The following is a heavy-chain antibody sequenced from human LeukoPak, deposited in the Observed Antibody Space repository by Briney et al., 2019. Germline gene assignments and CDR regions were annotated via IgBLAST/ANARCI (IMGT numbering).Heavy chain of an antibody. Sequence: SETLSLTCAVSGYSISSGYYWGWIRPPPGKGPEWIGSIYHSGSTYYNPSLKSRVTISVDTSKNQFSLKLSPVTAADTAVYYCARATSSGWPNFDYWGQGTLVTVSS. V-gene: IGHV4-38-2*01. CDR3: ARATSSGWPNFDY. J-gene: IGHJ4*02. D-gene: IGHD6-19*01. CDR1: GYSISSGYY. CDR2: IYHSGST.